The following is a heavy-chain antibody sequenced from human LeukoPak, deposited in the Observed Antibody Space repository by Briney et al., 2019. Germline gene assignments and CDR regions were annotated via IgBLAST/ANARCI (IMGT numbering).Heavy chain of an antibody. V-gene: IGHV1-2*02. D-gene: IGHD3-3*01. J-gene: IGHJ5*02. CDR1: GYTFTGYY. CDR3: ARVHMDYDFWSGYSYNWFDP. CDR2: TNPNSGGT. Sequence: ASVKVSCKASGYTFTGYYMHWVRQAPGQGLEWMGWTNPNSGGTNYAQKFQGRVTMTRDTSISTAYMELSRLRSDDTAVYYCARVHMDYDFWSGYSYNWFDPWGQGTLVTVSS.